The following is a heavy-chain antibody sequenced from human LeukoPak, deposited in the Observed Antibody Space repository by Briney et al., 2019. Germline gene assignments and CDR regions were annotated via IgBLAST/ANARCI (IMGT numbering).Heavy chain of an antibody. CDR3: ARGPITEYSILHGDY. CDR2: INHSGST. Sequence: SETLSLTCAVYGGSFSGYYWSWIRQPPGKGLEWIGEINHSGSTNYNPSLKSRVTISVDTSKNQFSLKLSSVTAADTAVYYCARGPITEYSILHGDYWGQGTLVTVSS. D-gene: IGHD6-6*01. J-gene: IGHJ4*02. CDR1: GGSFSGYY. V-gene: IGHV4-34*01.